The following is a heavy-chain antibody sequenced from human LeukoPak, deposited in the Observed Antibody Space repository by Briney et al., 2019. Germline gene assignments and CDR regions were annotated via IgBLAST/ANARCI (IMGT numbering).Heavy chain of an antibody. CDR3: ASSDWTYDAWDF. V-gene: IGHV3-20*03. Sequence: GYADSVKGRFTISRDNAKNSLYLQMNSLRASDTALYYCASSDWTYDAWDFWGQGTLVTVSS. J-gene: IGHJ4*02. D-gene: IGHD1-7*01.